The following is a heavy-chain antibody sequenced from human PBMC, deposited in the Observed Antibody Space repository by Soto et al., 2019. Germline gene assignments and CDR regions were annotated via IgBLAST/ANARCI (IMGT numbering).Heavy chain of an antibody. Sequence: PGGSLRLSCAASGFTLTDYPMHWVRQAPGKGLEWVAALSSDGTTEQYADSVKGRFTVSRDISKKTLYLQMNSLRPEDTAVYYCARASLGYTCALWGQGTLVTVSS. CDR1: GFTLTDYP. D-gene: IGHD5-18*01. CDR2: LSSDGTTE. CDR3: ARASLGYTCAL. J-gene: IGHJ4*02. V-gene: IGHV3-30-3*01.